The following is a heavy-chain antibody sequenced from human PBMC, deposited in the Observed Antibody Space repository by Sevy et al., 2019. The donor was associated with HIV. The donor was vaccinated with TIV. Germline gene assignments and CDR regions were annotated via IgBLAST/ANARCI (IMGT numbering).Heavy chain of an antibody. CDR2: IKSKTDGGTA. CDR1: GFTFSNAW. D-gene: IGHD3-22*01. CDR3: TTDDYYDSSGHLESPGAFDI. J-gene: IGHJ3*02. V-gene: IGHV3-15*01. Sequence: GGSLRLSCAASGFTFSNAWMSWVRQAPGKGLEWVGRIKSKTDGGTADYAAPVKGRFTISRDDSKNTLYLQMNSLKTEDTAVYYCTTDDYYDSSGHLESPGAFDIRGQGTMVTVSS.